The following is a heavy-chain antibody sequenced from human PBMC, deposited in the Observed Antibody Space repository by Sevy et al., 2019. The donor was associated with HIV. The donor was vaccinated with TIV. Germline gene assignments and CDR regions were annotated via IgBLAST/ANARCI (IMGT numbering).Heavy chain of an antibody. CDR1: GLTFSSHA. CDR2: ISYDGNIR. CDR3: ARDLGYESSGYLPFFDP. J-gene: IGHJ5*02. Sequence: GGSLRLSCAASGLTFSSHAMHWVRQAPGKGLESVAVISYDGNIRYYGDSVKGRFTIPRADSKNTLYLQMNSLRAEDTAVYYCARDLGYESSGYLPFFDPRGQGTLVTVSS. D-gene: IGHD3-22*01. V-gene: IGHV3-30-3*01.